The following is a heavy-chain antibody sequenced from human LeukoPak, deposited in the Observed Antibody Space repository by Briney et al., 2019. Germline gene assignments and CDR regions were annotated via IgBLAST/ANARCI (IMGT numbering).Heavy chain of an antibody. CDR3: AKGGGHYYYYGMDV. Sequence: GGSLRLYCAASGFTFSSYAMSWVRQAPGKGLESVSALSGSGGSTHYADSVKGRFTISRDNSKNTLYLQMNSLRADDTAVYYCAKGGGHYYYYGMDVWGQGTTVTVSS. J-gene: IGHJ6*02. CDR2: LSGSGGST. D-gene: IGHD6-25*01. CDR1: GFTFSSYA. V-gene: IGHV3-23*01.